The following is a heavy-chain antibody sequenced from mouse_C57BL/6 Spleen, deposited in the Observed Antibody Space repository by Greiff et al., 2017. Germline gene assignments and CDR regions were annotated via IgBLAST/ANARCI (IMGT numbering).Heavy chain of an antibody. CDR2: IYPGNGGT. J-gene: IGHJ3*01. D-gene: IGHD6-1*01. CDR3: TRQYPLGPWFAY. CDR1: GYTFTSYW. V-gene: IGHV1-5*01. Sequence: VQLQQSGTVLARPGASVKMSCKTSGYTFTSYWMHWVKQRPGQGLEWIGAIYPGNGGTSYNQKFKGKAKLTAVTSASTAYMELSSLTTEDSAVYYCTRQYPLGPWFAYWGQGTLVTVSA.